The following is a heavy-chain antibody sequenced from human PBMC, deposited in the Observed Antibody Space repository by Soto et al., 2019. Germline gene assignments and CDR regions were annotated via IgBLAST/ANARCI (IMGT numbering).Heavy chain of an antibody. CDR1: GFTFSSYG. CDR3: ARLYCSAASCYSVGAFDI. V-gene: IGHV3-33*01. J-gene: IGHJ3*02. Sequence: QVQLVESGGGVVQPGRSLRLSCAASGFTFSSYGMQWVRQAPGKGLEWVALIWFDGSDKYYTESVKGRFTISRDNSRSTVYLQMNSLRAEDTAVYYCARLYCSAASCYSVGAFDIRGQGTMVTVTS. CDR2: IWFDGSDK. D-gene: IGHD2-15*01.